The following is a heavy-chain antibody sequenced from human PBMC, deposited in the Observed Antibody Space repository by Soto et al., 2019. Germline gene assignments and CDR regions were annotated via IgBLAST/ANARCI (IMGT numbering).Heavy chain of an antibody. V-gene: IGHV3-23*01. CDR1: GFTFSSYA. Sequence: PGGSLRLSCAASGFTFSSYAMSWVRQAPGKGLEWVSAISGSGGSTYYADSVKGRFTISRDNSKNTLYLQMNSLRAEDTAVYYCARDTKYYYDSSGYYKVYFDYWGQGTLVTVSS. J-gene: IGHJ4*02. D-gene: IGHD3-22*01. CDR2: ISGSGGST. CDR3: ARDTKYYYDSSGYYKVYFDY.